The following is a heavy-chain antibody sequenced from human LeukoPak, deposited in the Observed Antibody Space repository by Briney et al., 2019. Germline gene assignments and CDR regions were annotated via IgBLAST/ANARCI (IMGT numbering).Heavy chain of an antibody. V-gene: IGHV4-34*01. J-gene: IGHJ5*02. Sequence: SETLSLTCAVYGGSFSGYYWSWIRQPPGQGLEWIGEINHSGSTNYNPSLKSRVTISVDTSKNQLSLKLSSVTAADAAVYYCPDRAVRCRTTSYGKGWFGPLGQGTLVTVSS. CDR3: PDRAVRCRTTSYGKGWFGP. D-gene: IGHD4-17*01. CDR2: INHSGST. CDR1: GGSFSGYY.